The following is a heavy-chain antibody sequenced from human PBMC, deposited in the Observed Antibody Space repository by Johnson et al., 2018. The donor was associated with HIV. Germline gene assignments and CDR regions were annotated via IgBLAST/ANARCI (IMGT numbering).Heavy chain of an antibody. CDR2: IYSGGST. J-gene: IGHJ3*02. CDR3: AKVRYYDRDAFDI. CDR1: GFTVSSNY. D-gene: IGHD3-22*01. V-gene: IGHV3-53*01. Sequence: MQLVESGGDLIQPGGSLRLSCAASGFTVSSNYMTWVRQAPGKGLEWVSVIYSGGSTYYADSVKGRFTISRDNSKNTLYLQMNSLRAEDTAVHYCAKVRYYDRDAFDIWGPGTLVTVSP.